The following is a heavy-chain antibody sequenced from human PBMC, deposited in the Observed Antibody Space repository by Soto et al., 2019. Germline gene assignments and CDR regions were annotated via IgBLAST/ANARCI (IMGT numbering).Heavy chain of an antibody. CDR1: GGSISSGAFY. D-gene: IGHD6-6*01. J-gene: IGHJ4*02. V-gene: IGHV4-39*07. CDR2: RYYSGST. CDR3: ASSSPFHD. Sequence: SETLSLTCTVSGGSISSGAFYWGWIRQPPEKGLDWIGSRYYSGSTYYNPSLKSRVTISVDTSKNQFSLRLSSVTAADTAVYYCASSSPFHDWGPGIVVTVSS.